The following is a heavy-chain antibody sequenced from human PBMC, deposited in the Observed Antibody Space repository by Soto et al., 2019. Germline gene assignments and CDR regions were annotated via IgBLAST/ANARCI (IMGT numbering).Heavy chain of an antibody. Sequence: QVQLVQSGAEVRKPGASVKVYCKASGYIFSTSGMSWLRQAPGQGLEWMGWISTYNGDTNDAPKFQERVTITSDTSTSTVYMELRSLRSDDTAVYYCASAGAAPYYYYGMDVWGQGTRVTVSS. V-gene: IGHV1-18*01. D-gene: IGHD2-15*01. CDR2: ISTYNGDT. CDR3: ASAGAAPYYYYGMDV. CDR1: GYIFSTSG. J-gene: IGHJ6*02.